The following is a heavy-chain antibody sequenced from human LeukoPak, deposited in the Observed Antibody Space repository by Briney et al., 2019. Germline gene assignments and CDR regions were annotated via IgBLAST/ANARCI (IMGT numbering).Heavy chain of an antibody. V-gene: IGHV3-23*01. D-gene: IGHD3-22*01. Sequence: PGGSLRLSCAASGFTFSRFAMSWVRQAPGKDLEWVSSISGSDGTTYYAESVEGRFTISRANSKNILYLQMNSLRADDTAVYFCAKDANYFDSSGYLIPFDYCGQGTLVTVSS. CDR2: ISGSDGTT. CDR3: AKDANYFDSSGYLIPFDY. J-gene: IGHJ4*02. CDR1: GFTFSRFA.